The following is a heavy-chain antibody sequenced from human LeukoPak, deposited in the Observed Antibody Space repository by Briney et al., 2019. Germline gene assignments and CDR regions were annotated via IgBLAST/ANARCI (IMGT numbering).Heavy chain of an antibody. CDR3: ARRQGCSSTSCPPDS. CDR1: GYSFTTYW. J-gene: IGHJ4*02. V-gene: IGHV5-51*01. CDR2: IYPGDSDT. D-gene: IGHD2-2*01. Sequence: GESLKISCKGSGYSFTTYWVGWVRQMPGKGLEWMGIIYPGDSDTRYSPSFQGQVTMSADKSINTAYLQWSSLKASDTAMYYCARRQGCSSTSCPPDSWGQGALVTVSS.